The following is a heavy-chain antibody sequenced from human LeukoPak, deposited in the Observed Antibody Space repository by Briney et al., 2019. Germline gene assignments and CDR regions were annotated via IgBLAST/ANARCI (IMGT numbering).Heavy chain of an antibody. D-gene: IGHD3/OR15-3a*01. J-gene: IGHJ4*02. V-gene: IGHV4-39*07. CDR1: GGSISSSSYY. Sequence: SETLSLTCTVSGGSISSSSYYWGWIRQPPGKGLEWIGSIYYSGSTYYNPSLKSRVTISVDTSKNQFSLKLSSVTAADTAVYYCARDRTGAAPPDYWGQGTLVTVSS. CDR2: IYYSGST. CDR3: ARDRTGAAPPDY.